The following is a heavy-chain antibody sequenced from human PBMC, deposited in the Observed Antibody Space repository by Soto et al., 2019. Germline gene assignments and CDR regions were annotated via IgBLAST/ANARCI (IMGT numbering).Heavy chain of an antibody. CDR2: IYWDDDK. CDR3: AHRVLRAVFGLVTTTAIYFDF. V-gene: IGHV2-5*02. J-gene: IGHJ4*02. D-gene: IGHD3-3*01. CDR1: GFSLTTSGVG. Sequence: QITLNESGPPVVKPPEPLTLTCTFSGFSLTTSGVGVGWVRQSPGKAPEWLAFIYWDDDKRYSTSLKSRLTITKDTAKNQAVLTMANVDPADTATYYCAHRVLRAVFGLVTTTAIYFDFWGQGTPVVVSS.